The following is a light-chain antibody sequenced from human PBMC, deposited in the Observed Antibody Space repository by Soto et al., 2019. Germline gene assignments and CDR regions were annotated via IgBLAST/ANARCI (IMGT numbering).Light chain of an antibody. CDR3: QQSYSTSIT. CDR2: AAS. J-gene: IGKJ5*01. V-gene: IGKV1-39*01. CDR1: QSISSY. Sequence: DIQMTQSPSSLSASVGDRVTITCRASQSISSYLNWYQQKPGKAPKLLIYAASSLQSGVPSMFSGSGSGTDYTLPISSLQPEDFATYYSQQSYSTSITFGQGTRLEIK.